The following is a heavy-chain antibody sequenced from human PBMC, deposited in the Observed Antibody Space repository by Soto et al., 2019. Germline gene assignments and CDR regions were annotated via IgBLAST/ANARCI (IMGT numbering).Heavy chain of an antibody. CDR3: ARYNSYAIDY. CDR2: IHYSGTT. V-gene: IGHV4-59*01. J-gene: IGHJ4*02. D-gene: IGHD2-8*01. CDR1: GTCISSYY. Sequence: SETLSLTCTVAGTCISSYYWSWIRQPPGKGLEWIANIHYSGTTNYNPSLASRVTLSVDTSKNQFSLKMTSVTAADRAMCFCARYNSYAIDYWGRGTLVTGSS.